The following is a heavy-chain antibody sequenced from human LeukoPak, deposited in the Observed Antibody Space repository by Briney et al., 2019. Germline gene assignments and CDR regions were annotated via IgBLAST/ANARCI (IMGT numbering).Heavy chain of an antibody. CDR2: FTAYGGT. V-gene: IGHV3-69-1*01. J-gene: IGHJ4*02. CDR3: ARDEASGSYWADY. Sequence: GGSLRLSCAASGFIFSDYTMMWVRRAPGKGLQWVATFTAYGGTYYAASVKGRFAISRDNARNSLYLQMNSLRAEDTAVYYCARDEASGSYWADYWGQGTLVTVSS. CDR1: GFIFSDYT. D-gene: IGHD1-26*01.